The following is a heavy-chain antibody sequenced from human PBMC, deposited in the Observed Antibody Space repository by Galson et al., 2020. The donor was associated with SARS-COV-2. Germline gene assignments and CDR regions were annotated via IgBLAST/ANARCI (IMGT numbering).Heavy chain of an antibody. CDR1: GLTFSSYN. Sequence: GGSLRLSCADSGLTFSSYNMNWVRQAPGKGLEWVSSISSSSSYIYYVDSVKGRFTISRDNAKNSLYLQMNSLRAEDTAVYFCARVGYYDSSGYRAFDIWGQGTMVTVSS. CDR2: ISSSSSYI. J-gene: IGHJ3*02. D-gene: IGHD3-22*01. V-gene: IGHV3-21*01. CDR3: ARVGYYDSSGYRAFDI.